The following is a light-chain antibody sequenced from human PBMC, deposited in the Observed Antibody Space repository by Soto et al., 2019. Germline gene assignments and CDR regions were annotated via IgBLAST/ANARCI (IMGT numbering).Light chain of an antibody. J-gene: IGKJ1*01. Sequence: EIVLTQSPGTLSLSPGERATLSCRASQSVSSYLAWYQQKPGQAPRLLIYGASSRATGIPDRFSASGSGTDFTRTISRLEPEEFAVYYCQQYGSSSRTFGQGTKVEIK. CDR1: QSVSSY. V-gene: IGKV3-20*01. CDR2: GAS. CDR3: QQYGSSSRT.